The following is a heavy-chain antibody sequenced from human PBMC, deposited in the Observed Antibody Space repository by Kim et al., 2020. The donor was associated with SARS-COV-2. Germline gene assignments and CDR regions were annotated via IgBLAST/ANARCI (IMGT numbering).Heavy chain of an antibody. J-gene: IGHJ6*02. CDR1: GFTFSIYA. Sequence: GGSLRLSCAASGFTFSIYAMNWVRQAPGKGLEWVSAIDQSGTGTYDADSVEGRFIISRDNSKNMLYLQMNSLRAEDTAVYYCARRNGYHGSGYMDVWGRGTTVTVSS. V-gene: IGHV3-23*05. CDR3: ARRNGYHGSGYMDV. CDR2: IDQSGTGT. D-gene: IGHD3-10*01.